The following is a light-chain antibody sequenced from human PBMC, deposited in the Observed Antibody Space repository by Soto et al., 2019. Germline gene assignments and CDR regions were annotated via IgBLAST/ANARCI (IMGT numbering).Light chain of an antibody. CDR2: DAS. J-gene: IGKJ1*01. Sequence: EIVVTQSPGTPSLSPGERATLSCRASRSVGSNYVAWYQQRPGQAPRLLIYDASRRATGIPDRFSGSGSGTDFTLTISRLEPEDSAVYYCQQYETSPRAFGQGTKVDIK. V-gene: IGKV3-20*01. CDR1: RSVGSNY. CDR3: QQYETSPRA.